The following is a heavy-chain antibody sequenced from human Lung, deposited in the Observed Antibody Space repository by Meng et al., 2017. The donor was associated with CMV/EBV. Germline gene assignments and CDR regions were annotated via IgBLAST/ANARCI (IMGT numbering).Heavy chain of an antibody. V-gene: IGHV6-1*01. Sequence: SXTXXLTXXISGDSVSSNSATWNWIRQSPSRCLEWLVRTYYKSKWNHDYAVSVKSRISINPDTSKIQFSLQLSSVTPEDTAVYYYARVFGAITGYVFDYWGQGXLVTVSS. CDR3: ARVFGAITGYVFDY. D-gene: IGHD3-9*01. J-gene: IGHJ4*02. CDR1: GDSVSSNSAT. CDR2: TYYKSKWNH.